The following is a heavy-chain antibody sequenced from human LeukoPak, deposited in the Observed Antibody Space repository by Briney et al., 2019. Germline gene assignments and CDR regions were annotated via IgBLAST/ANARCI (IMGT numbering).Heavy chain of an antibody. D-gene: IGHD3-3*01. CDR2: IYTSGST. CDR1: GGSISSYY. V-gene: IGHV4-4*07. CDR3: ARGNTVTLLGDDFWSGYYFDY. J-gene: IGHJ4*02. Sequence: SETLSLTCTVSGGSISSYYWSWIRQPAGKGLEWIGRIYTSGSTNYNPSLKSRVTMSVDTSKNQFSLKLSSVTAADTAVYYCARGNTVTLLGDDFWSGYYFDYWGQGTLVTVSS.